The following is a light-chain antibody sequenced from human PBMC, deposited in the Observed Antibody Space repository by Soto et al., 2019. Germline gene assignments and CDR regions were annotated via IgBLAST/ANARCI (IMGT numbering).Light chain of an antibody. CDR3: QQRSNGFT. V-gene: IGKV3-15*01. Sequence: EIVMTQSPATLSVSPGERATLSCRASQSVSSNLAWYQQKPGQAPRLLIYGASTRATGIPARFSGSGSGTEFTLTISSLQSEDFAVYYCQQRSNGFTFGPGTKVHIK. CDR1: QSVSSN. J-gene: IGKJ3*01. CDR2: GAS.